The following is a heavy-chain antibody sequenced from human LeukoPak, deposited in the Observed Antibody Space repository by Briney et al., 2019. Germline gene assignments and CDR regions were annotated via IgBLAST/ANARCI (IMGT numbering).Heavy chain of an antibody. J-gene: IGHJ5*02. V-gene: IGHV3-7*01. Sequence: PGGSLRLSCAASGFTFSSYWMSWVRQAPGKGLEWVANIKQDGSEKYYVDSVKGRFTISRDNAKNSLYLQMNSLRAEDTAVYYCARDRSGGYCSGGSCRGPFDPWGQGTLVTVSS. CDR2: IKQDGSEK. CDR1: GFTFSSYW. D-gene: IGHD2-15*01. CDR3: ARDRSGGYCSGGSCRGPFDP.